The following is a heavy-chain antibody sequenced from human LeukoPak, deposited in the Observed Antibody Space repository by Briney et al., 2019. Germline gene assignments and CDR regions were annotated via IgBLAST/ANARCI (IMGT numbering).Heavy chain of an antibody. CDR2: THTSGNT. CDR1: GGSISSYY. V-gene: IGHV4-4*07. J-gene: IGHJ4*02. Sequence: SETLSLTCTVSGGSISSYYWNWIRQPAGKGLEWIGRTHTSGNTKYNPSPQSRVTISVDTSKNQISLELSSVTAADTAVYYCAREHSSLSGPSFDHWGQGALVTVSS. CDR3: AREHSSLSGPSFDH. D-gene: IGHD6-19*01.